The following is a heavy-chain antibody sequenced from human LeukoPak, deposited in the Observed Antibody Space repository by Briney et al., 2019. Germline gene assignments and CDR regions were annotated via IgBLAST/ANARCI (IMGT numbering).Heavy chain of an antibody. Sequence: SETLSLTCAVYGGSFSGYYWSWIRQPPGKGLEWIGEINHSGSTNYNPSPKSRVTISVDTSKNQFSLKLSSVTAADTAVYYCARVGNDILTGNIDYWGQGTLVTVSS. CDR3: ARVGNDILTGNIDY. J-gene: IGHJ4*02. CDR1: GGSFSGYY. V-gene: IGHV4-34*01. CDR2: INHSGST. D-gene: IGHD3-9*01.